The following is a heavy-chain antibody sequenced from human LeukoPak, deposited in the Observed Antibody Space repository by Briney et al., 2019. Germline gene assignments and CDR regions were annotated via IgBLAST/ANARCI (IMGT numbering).Heavy chain of an antibody. CDR2: IYTSGSA. V-gene: IGHV4-4*07. D-gene: IGHD5-12*01. J-gene: IGHJ5*02. CDR3: ARDLPIGYSGNDTNWFDP. Sequence: LETLSLTCTVSGGSISSYYWSWIRQPAGKGLEWIGRIYTSGSANYNPSLKSRVTMSVDTSKNQFSLKLSSVTAADTAVYYCARDLPIGYSGNDTNWFDPWGQGTLVTVSS. CDR1: GGSISSYY.